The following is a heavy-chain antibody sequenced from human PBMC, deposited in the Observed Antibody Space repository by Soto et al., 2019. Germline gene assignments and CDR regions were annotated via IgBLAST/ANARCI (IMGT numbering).Heavy chain of an antibody. J-gene: IGHJ4*02. V-gene: IGHV1-18*01. D-gene: IGHD2-21*01. CDR1: GYTFTSYG. Sequence: QVQLVQSGAEVKKPGASVKVSCKASGYTFTSYGISWVRQAPGQGLEWMGWISAYNGNTNYAQKLQGRVTMTTDTSASTAYMELRSLRSDDTAVYYCARTGDCYNLRLPFWPLTYWRQGTLVTVSS. CDR3: ARTGDCYNLRLPFWPLTY. CDR2: ISAYNGNT.